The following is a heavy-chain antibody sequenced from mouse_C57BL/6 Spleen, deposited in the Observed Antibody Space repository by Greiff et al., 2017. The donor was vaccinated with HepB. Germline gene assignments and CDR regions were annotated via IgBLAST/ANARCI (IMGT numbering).Heavy chain of an antibody. V-gene: IGHV5-17*01. J-gene: IGHJ3*01. D-gene: IGHD1-1*01. Sequence: EVNVVESGGGLVKPGGSLKLSCAASGFTFSDYGMHWVRQAPEKGLEWVAYISSGSSTIYYADTVKGRFTISRDNAKNTLFLQMTSLRSEDTAMYYCARDYYGSSYGWFAYWGQGTLVTVSA. CDR1: GFTFSDYG. CDR3: ARDYYGSSYGWFAY. CDR2: ISSGSSTI.